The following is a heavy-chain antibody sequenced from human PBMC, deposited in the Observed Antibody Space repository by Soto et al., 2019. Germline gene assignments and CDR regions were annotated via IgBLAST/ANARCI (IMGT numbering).Heavy chain of an antibody. J-gene: IGHJ4*02. CDR3: ARGVAGSGFDL. Sequence: SHTLSLTCAISGDSVSSNTAAWNLIRSSPSRGLEWLGRTYYRSNWRHDYAVSVKSRITVNPDTSKNHFSLQLNSVTPDDTAVYYCARGVAGSGFDLWGQGTPVTVSS. CDR2: TYYRSNWRH. CDR1: GDSVSSNTAA. D-gene: IGHD6-19*01. V-gene: IGHV6-1*01.